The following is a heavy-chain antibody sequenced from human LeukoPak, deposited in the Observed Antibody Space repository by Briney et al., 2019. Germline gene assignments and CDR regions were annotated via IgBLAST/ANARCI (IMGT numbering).Heavy chain of an antibody. V-gene: IGHV3-7*04. CDR2: IKEDGSEK. CDR1: GFTFSSYW. Sequence: PGGSLRLSCAASGFTFSSYWMGWVRQAPGKGLQCVANIKEDGSEKYSVDSVKSRFTVSRDNARNSLYLQMNSLRAEDTAVYYCARERGAALDIWGQGTMVTVSS. D-gene: IGHD3-10*01. CDR3: ARERGAALDI. J-gene: IGHJ3*02.